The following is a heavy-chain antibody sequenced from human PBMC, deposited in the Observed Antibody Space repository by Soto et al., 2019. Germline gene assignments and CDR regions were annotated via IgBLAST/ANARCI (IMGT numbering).Heavy chain of an antibody. CDR1: GFTFSSYH. V-gene: IGHV3-21*01. CDR3: ASDRGGATTFDQ. D-gene: IGHD1-26*01. CDR2: ISSGGDYI. J-gene: IGHJ4*02. Sequence: GGSLRLSCEASGFTFSSYHMDWVRQAPGKGLGWVSSISSGGDYIHYGDSVGGRFTVSRDNAKNSLYLQMNSLSGDDTAVYYCASDRGGATTFDQWGQGTLVTVSS.